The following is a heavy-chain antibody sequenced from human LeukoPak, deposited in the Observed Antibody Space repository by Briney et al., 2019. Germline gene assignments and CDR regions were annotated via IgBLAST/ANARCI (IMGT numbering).Heavy chain of an antibody. J-gene: IGHJ4*02. CDR1: GYTFTGYY. D-gene: IGHD6-19*01. CDR3: ARGDLFGTAVAVPFDY. CDR2: INPNSGGT. V-gene: IGHV1-2*02. Sequence: ASVKVSCKASGYTFTGYYMHWVRQAPGQGLEWMGWINPNSGGTNYAQKFQGRVTMTRDTSISTAYMELSRLRSDDTAVYYCARGDLFGTAVAVPFDYWGQGTLVTVSS.